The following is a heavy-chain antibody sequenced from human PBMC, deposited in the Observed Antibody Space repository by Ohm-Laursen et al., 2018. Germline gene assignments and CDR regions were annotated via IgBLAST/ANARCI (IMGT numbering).Heavy chain of an antibody. D-gene: IGHD5-18*01. V-gene: IGHV1-69*04. CDR2: IIPILGIT. Sequence: AASVKVSCKASGGTSNSYAITWVRQAPGQGLEWMGRIIPILGITNYAQKFQGRVTITADKSTSTVYMDLSSLTSEDTAVYYCARVDTSMVAEYWGQGTLVTVSS. CDR3: ARVDTSMVAEY. J-gene: IGHJ4*02. CDR1: GGTSNSYA.